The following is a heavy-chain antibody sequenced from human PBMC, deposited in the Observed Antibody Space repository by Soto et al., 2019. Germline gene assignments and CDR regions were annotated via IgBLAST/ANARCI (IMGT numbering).Heavy chain of an antibody. D-gene: IGHD3-16*01. CDR1: WDFLSESY. Sequence: PSETLSLTCAVYWDFLSESYWPWIRQPPGKGLEGVGEINHVGGTNYNPSLKIRVTMSVDTSTNQFSLRLISVTAADTAMYFCVRIRYQLPSSVLWLDPWGQGTPVPVSS. J-gene: IGHJ5*02. CDR3: VRIRYQLPSSVLWLDP. V-gene: IGHV4-34*01. CDR2: INHVGGT.